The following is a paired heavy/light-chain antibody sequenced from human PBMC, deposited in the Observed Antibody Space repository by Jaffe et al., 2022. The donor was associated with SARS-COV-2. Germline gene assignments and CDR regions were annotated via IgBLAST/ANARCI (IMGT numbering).Light chain of an antibody. CDR2: QDV. V-gene: IGLV3-1*01. J-gene: IGLJ2*01. CDR1: ELGDKY. Sequence: SYELTQPPSVSVSPGQTAIITCSADELGDKYASWYQQKPGQSPVLVIYQDVKRPSGIPERFSGSNSGNTATLTISGTQPVDEAEYYCQAWGSSAGGPLIFGGGTKLTVL. CDR3: QAWGSSAGGPLI.
Heavy chain of an antibody. D-gene: IGHD2-21*02. CDR3: AGDSYNLHYAMDV. V-gene: IGHV1-24*01. CDR1: GKSLTEIS. CDR2: FDPEEAET. J-gene: IGHJ6*02. Sequence: QVHLVQSGAEVKKPGASVRLSCQVSGKSLTEISMHWVRQAPGKGLEWMGGFDPEEAETIYAQKLQGRVTMTEDTSRDTVYLELSSLTSEDAAIYYCAGDSYNLHYAMDVWGQGTTVIVSS.